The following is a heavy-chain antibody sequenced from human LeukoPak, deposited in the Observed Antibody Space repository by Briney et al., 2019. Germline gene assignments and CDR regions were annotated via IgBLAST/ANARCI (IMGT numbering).Heavy chain of an antibody. D-gene: IGHD3-10*01. CDR1: GGSISSSSYY. Sequence: SETLSLTCTVSGGSISSSSYYWSWIRQPPGKGLEWIGYIYYSGSTNYNPSLKSRVTISVDTSKNQFSLKLSSVTAADTAVYYCARGRMVRGAAYYYYYYYMDVWGKGTTVTVSS. CDR3: ARGRMVRGAAYYYYYYYMDV. J-gene: IGHJ6*03. CDR2: IYYSGST. V-gene: IGHV4-61*01.